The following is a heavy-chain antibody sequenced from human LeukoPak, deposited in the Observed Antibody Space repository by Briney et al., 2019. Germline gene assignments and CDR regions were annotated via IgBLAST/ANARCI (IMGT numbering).Heavy chain of an antibody. CDR3: ARERATSTSTWSFDY. J-gene: IGHJ4*02. D-gene: IGHD2-2*01. Sequence: SGGSLRLSCAASGFTFSSYGMHWVRQAPGKGLEWVAVISYDGNKEYYVDSVKGRFTISRDNSKNMLYLQMDSLRAEDTAVYHCARERATSTSTWSFDYWGQGTLVTVSS. CDR1: GFTFSSYG. CDR2: ISYDGNKE. V-gene: IGHV3-30*03.